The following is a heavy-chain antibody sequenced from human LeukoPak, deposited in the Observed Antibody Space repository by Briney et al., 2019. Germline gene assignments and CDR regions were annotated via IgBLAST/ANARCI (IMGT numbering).Heavy chain of an antibody. D-gene: IGHD2/OR15-2a*01. J-gene: IGHJ2*01. Sequence: PGGPLRLSCAASGFTFSSYGMHWVRQAPGKGLEWVAVIWYDGSNKYYPDSVQGRFTISRDNSKNTLYLQVNSLRAEDTAVYYCARDRSMSGWYIDLWGRGTLVTVSS. CDR3: ARDRSMSGWYIDL. CDR2: IWYDGSNK. V-gene: IGHV3-33*01. CDR1: GFTFSSYG.